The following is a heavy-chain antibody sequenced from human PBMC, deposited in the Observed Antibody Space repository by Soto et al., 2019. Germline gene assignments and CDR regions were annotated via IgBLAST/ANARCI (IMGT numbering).Heavy chain of an antibody. CDR3: ARAYGSGSLSGY. D-gene: IGHD3-10*01. CDR1: GFTFRSYW. V-gene: IGHV3-7*01. J-gene: IGHJ4*02. Sequence: EVQRVESGGGLVQPGGSLRLSCAASGFTFRSYWMSWVPQAPGKGLEWVANIKQDGSEKYNVDFVKGRFTISRDNAKNSLYLQMNSLRVEDTAVYYCARAYGSGSLSGYWGQGTLVTVSS. CDR2: IKQDGSEK.